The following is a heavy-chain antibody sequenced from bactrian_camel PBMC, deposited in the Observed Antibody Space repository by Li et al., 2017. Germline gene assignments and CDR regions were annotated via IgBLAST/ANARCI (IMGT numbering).Heavy chain of an antibody. D-gene: IGHD6*01. CDR3: AADSAAGMWYANY. CDR2: IYTGGTST. CDR1: GYGRRRVC. Sequence: HVQLVESGGDSVQAGGSLKLSCAASGYGRRRVCMAWFRQVPGQEREGVAFIYTGGTSTYYADTVKGRFTISRDNIKNTLYLQMNSLKPEDTAVYYCAADSAAGMWYANYWGQGTQVTVS. V-gene: IGHV3S1*01. J-gene: IGHJ4*01.